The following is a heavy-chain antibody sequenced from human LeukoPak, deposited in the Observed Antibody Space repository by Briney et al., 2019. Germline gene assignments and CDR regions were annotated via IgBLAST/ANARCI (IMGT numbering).Heavy chain of an antibody. CDR1: GFTLSSCR. CDR2: ISSSGSYI. CDR3: ARDRDYYDSSGYSTAFFDY. J-gene: IGHJ4*02. Sequence: PGGSLTLSCAASGFTLSSCRMNWVRQPPGKGLEWVSSISSSGSYIYYADSVKGRFTISRDNAKNSLYLQMNSLRAEDTAVYYCARDRDYYDSSGYSTAFFDYWGQGTLVTVSS. V-gene: IGHV3-21*01. D-gene: IGHD3-22*01.